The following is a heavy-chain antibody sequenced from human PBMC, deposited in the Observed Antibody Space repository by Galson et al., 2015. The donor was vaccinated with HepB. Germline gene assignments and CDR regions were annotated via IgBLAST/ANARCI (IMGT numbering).Heavy chain of an antibody. D-gene: IGHD6-13*01. CDR1: GFTFSSYG. Sequence: SLRLSCAASGFTFSSYGMHWVRQAPGKGLEWVAVISYDGSNKYYADSVKGRFTISRDNSKNTLYLQMNSLRAEDTAVYYCARSQQLVGDWFDPWGQGTLVTVSS. V-gene: IGHV3-30*03. CDR2: ISYDGSNK. J-gene: IGHJ5*02. CDR3: ARSQQLVGDWFDP.